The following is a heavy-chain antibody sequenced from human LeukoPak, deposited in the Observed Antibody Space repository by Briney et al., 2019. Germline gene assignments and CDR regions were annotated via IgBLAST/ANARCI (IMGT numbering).Heavy chain of an antibody. J-gene: IGHJ4*02. V-gene: IGHV1-18*01. Sequence: ASVKVSCKASGYIVTNFGIIWVRQAPGQGLEWMGWISPHNSNTKYAQKFQGRVTMTTDTSTSTAYMDLRSLRYDDTAVYYCARTHSGSLRAPFDQWGQGTLVTVSS. CDR3: ARTHSGSLRAPFDQ. CDR1: GYIVTNFG. D-gene: IGHD3-10*01. CDR2: ISPHNSNT.